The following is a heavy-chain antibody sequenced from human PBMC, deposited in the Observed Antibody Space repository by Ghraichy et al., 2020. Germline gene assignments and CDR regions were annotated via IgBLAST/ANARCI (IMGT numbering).Heavy chain of an antibody. CDR1: GFSVSSGYY. D-gene: IGHD5-12*01. Sequence: SQTLSLTCSLSGFSVSSGYYWGWVRQTPGKGLEWIGTTHSSGNPYYTPSLQSRVTISVDTPMNQFSLRLTSVIAADSAIYYCARRRGRGRLEAPFDVWGLGTAVIVSS. V-gene: IGHV4-38-2*02. J-gene: IGHJ3*01. CDR2: THSSGNP. CDR3: ARRRGRGRLEAPFDV.